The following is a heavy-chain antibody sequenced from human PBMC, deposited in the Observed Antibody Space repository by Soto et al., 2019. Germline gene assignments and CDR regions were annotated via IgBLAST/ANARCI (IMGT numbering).Heavy chain of an antibody. D-gene: IGHD4-17*01. V-gene: IGHV4-59*08. J-gene: IGHJ4*02. CDR1: GRSFSGYY. CDR2: IYYSGRT. CDR3: ARRYGGHFDY. Sequence: SETLSLTCAVYGRSFSGYYWSWFRQPPGKGLEWIGYIYYSGRTSYNPSLKSRVTISVDTSKNQFSLKLSSVTAADTDVYYCARRYGGHFDYWGQGTLVTVS.